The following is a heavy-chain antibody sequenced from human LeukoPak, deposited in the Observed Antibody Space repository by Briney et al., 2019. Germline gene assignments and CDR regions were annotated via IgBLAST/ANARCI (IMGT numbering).Heavy chain of an antibody. D-gene: IGHD2-15*01. CDR2: IFHTGDV. CDR1: GYSINSGYF. CDR3: ARVVAPTSIDS. V-gene: IGHV4-38-2*02. Sequence: SETLSLTCTVSGYSINSGYFWGWVRQPPGKGPEWIGSIFHTGDVYYNPSLRSRVTVSVDTSRNQVSLKVTSVTAADTALYYCARVVAPTSIDSWGQGILVTVSS. J-gene: IGHJ4*02.